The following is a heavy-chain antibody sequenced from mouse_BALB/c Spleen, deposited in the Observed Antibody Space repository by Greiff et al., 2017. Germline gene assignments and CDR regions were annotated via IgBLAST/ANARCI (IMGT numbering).Heavy chain of an antibody. Sequence: VQLKESGPGLVKPSQSLSLTCTVTGYSITSDYAWNWIRQFPGNKLEWMGYISYSGSTSYNPSLKSRISITRDTSKNQFFLQLNSVTTEDTATYYCARWGRYDDYYAMDYWGQGTSVTVSS. J-gene: IGHJ4*01. CDR3: ARWGRYDDYYAMDY. CDR2: ISYSGST. D-gene: IGHD2-14*01. V-gene: IGHV3-2*02. CDR1: GYSITSDYA.